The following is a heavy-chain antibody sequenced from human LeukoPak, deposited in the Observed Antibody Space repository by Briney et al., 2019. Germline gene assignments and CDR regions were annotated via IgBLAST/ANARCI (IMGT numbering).Heavy chain of an antibody. CDR2: ISSSSTYI. D-gene: IGHD3-3*01. CDR1: EFTFSSYN. V-gene: IGHV3-21*01. CDR3: AREIFWSGYYSNLHFDY. J-gene: IGHJ4*02. Sequence: GGSLRLSCAASEFTFSSYNMNWVRQAPGKGLEWVSSISSSSTYIYYVDSVKGRFTISRDNAKNSLYLQMNSLRAEDTAVYYCAREIFWSGYYSNLHFDYWGQGTLVTVSS.